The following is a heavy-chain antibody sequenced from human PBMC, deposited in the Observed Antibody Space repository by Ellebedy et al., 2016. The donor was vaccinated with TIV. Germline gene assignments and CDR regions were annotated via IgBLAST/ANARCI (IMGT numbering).Heavy chain of an antibody. V-gene: IGHV3-7*01. J-gene: IGHJ3*02. CDR3: ATDGSYGDYLSPAHAFEN. CDR1: GFTFSSYW. Sequence: GESLKISCAASGFTFSSYWMTWVRQAPGKGLEWVANINQDGSEEYYVDSVQGRFTISRDNARNSLNLQMNSVRAEDAAVYYCATDGSYGDYLSPAHAFENWGQGTVVIVSS. CDR2: INQDGSEE. D-gene: IGHD4-17*01.